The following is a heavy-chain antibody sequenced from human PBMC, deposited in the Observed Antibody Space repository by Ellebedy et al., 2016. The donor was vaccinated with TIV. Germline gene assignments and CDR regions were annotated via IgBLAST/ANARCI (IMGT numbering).Heavy chain of an antibody. CDR3: ARDSLMTTVTPLDY. J-gene: IGHJ4*02. D-gene: IGHD4-17*01. V-gene: IGHV3-33*01. CDR2: IWYDGSNK. Sequence: GESLKISXAASGFTFSSYGMHWVRQAPGKGLEWVAVIWYDGSNKYYADSVKGRFTISRDNSKNTLYLQMNSLRAEDTAVYYCARDSLMTTVTPLDYWGQGTLVTVSS. CDR1: GFTFSSYG.